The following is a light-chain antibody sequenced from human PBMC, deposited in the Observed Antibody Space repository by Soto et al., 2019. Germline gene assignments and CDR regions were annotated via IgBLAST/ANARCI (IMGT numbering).Light chain of an antibody. V-gene: IGLV2-23*01. CDR1: SSDVGSYNL. CDR3: CSYAGSSTVI. CDR2: GGS. J-gene: IGLJ2*01. Sequence: QSALTQPASVSGSPGQSITISCTGTSSDVGSYNLVSWYQQHPGKAPKLMIYGGSKRPSGLSNRFSGSKSDNTASLTISGLQAEDEADYYCCSYAGSSTVIFGGGTKVTVL.